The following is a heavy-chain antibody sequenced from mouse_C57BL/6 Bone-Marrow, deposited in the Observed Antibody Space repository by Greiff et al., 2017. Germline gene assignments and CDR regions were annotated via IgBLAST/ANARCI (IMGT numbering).Heavy chain of an antibody. V-gene: IGHV2-6*01. CDR3: ARIYYKFAY. CDR2: IWGVGST. CDR1: GFSLTSYG. J-gene: IGHJ3*01. D-gene: IGHD2-1*01. Sequence: VKVVESGPGLVAPSQSLSITCTVSGFSLTSYGVDWVRQSPGKGLEWLGVIWGVGSTNYNSALKSRLSISKDNSKSQVFLKMNSLQTDDTAMYYCARIYYKFAYWGQGTLVTVSA.